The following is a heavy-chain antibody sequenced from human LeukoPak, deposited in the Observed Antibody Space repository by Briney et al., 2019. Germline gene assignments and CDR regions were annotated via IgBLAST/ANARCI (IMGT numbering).Heavy chain of an antibody. Sequence: SETLSLTCTVSGGSISSGGYYWSWIRQHPGKGLEWIGYIYYSGSTNYNPSLKSRVTISVDTSKNQFSLKLSSVTAADTAVYYCARGTSLAAAEDYWGQGTLVTVSS. D-gene: IGHD6-13*01. CDR1: GGSISSGGYY. J-gene: IGHJ4*02. CDR3: ARGTSLAAAEDY. CDR2: IYYSGST. V-gene: IGHV4-61*08.